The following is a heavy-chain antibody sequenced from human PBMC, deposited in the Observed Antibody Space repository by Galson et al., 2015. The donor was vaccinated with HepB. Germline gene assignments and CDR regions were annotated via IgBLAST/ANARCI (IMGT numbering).Heavy chain of an antibody. CDR3: AKDQVAYNGVFDASDI. J-gene: IGHJ3*02. V-gene: IGHV3-23*01. CDR2: IPGSGDVT. Sequence: SLRLSCAASGFSFSTYAVSWVRQAPGKGLEWLSGIPGSGDVTYYADSVKGRFTISRDNSKSTLYLQMNSLRPDDTAVYYCAKDQVAYNGVFDASDIWGQGTMVTVSS. CDR1: GFSFSTYA. D-gene: IGHD3-16*01.